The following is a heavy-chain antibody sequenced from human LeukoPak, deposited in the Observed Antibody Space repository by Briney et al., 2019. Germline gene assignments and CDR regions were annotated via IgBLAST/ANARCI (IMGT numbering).Heavy chain of an antibody. V-gene: IGHV1-69*04. J-gene: IGHJ4*02. CDR1: GGTFSIYA. CDR3: ARGNYYDSSGSTFDY. D-gene: IGHD3-22*01. Sequence: ASVNVSCTASGGTFSIYAISWVRQAPGQGLEWMGRIIPILGIANYAQKFQGRVTITADKSTSTAYMELSSLRSEDTAVYYCARGNYYDSSGSTFDYWGQGTLVTVSS. CDR2: IIPILGIA.